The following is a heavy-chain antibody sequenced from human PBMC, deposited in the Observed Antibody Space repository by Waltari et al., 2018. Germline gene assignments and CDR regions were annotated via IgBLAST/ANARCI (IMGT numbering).Heavy chain of an antibody. V-gene: IGHV3-7*01. Sequence: EVQLVESGGGLVQPGGSLRLSCAASGFTFNNYWMTWVRQAPGKGLEWVANIKQDASEKYYVDSVKGRVTISRDNTKNSLYLQMNSLRAEDTAVYYCAASVGVAPNYWGHGTLVTVSS. CDR3: AASVGVAPNY. CDR1: GFTFNNYW. CDR2: IKQDASEK. J-gene: IGHJ4*01. D-gene: IGHD6-19*01.